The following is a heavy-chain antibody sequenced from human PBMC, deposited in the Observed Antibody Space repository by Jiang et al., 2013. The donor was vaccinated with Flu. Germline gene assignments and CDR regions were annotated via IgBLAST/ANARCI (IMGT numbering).Heavy chain of an antibody. CDR2: ISSNGGST. Sequence: VQLVESGGGLVQPGGSLRLSCAASGFTFSSYAMHWVRQAPGKGLEYVSAISSNGGSTYYANSVKGRFTISRDNSKNTLYLQMGSLRAEDMAVYYCALGDYGGNSVFDYWGQGTLVTVSS. CDR3: ALGDYGGNSVFDY. J-gene: IGHJ4*02. CDR1: GFTFSSYA. D-gene: IGHD4-23*01. V-gene: IGHV3-64*01.